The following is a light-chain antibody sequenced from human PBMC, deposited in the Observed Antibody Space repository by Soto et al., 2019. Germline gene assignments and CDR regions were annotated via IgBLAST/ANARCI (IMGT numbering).Light chain of an antibody. CDR1: QGISSA. Sequence: AIQLTQSPSSLSASVGDRVTITCRASQGISSALAWYQQKPGKGPKLLIYDASNLESGVPSRFSGSGSGTAFTLTTSSLQPEDFATYYCQQFNGYPLTFGGGTKVEIK. CDR2: DAS. J-gene: IGKJ4*01. V-gene: IGKV1-13*02. CDR3: QQFNGYPLT.